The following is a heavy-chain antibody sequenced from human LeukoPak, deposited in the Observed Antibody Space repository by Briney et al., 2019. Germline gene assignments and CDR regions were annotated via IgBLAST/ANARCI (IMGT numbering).Heavy chain of an antibody. CDR3: AKDRGHIYYGWGIKIDS. Sequence: ASVKVSCKASGYTFVNYGISWVRQAPGQGLEWMGWISVNNGNAKYAQKIQGRVTMTTDTSTSTAYMELRSLRSDDTAVYYCAKDRGHIYYGWGIKIDSWGQGTLVIVSS. D-gene: IGHD3-10*01. J-gene: IGHJ5*01. CDR1: GYTFVNYG. V-gene: IGHV1-18*01. CDR2: ISVNNGNA.